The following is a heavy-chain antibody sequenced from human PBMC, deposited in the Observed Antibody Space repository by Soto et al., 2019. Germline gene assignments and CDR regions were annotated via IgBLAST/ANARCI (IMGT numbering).Heavy chain of an antibody. Sequence: EVQLVESGGGLIQPGGSLRLSCAASGFTVSSNSMSWVRQAPGKGLEWVSVIYSGGSTYYADSVKGRFTISRDNSKNTLYLQMNSLRAEDTAVYYCAGQTTVPDFWSGYGHYYYGMDVWGQGTTVTVSS. CDR1: GFTVSSNS. D-gene: IGHD3-3*01. V-gene: IGHV3-53*01. CDR3: AGQTTVPDFWSGYGHYYYGMDV. J-gene: IGHJ6*02. CDR2: IYSGGST.